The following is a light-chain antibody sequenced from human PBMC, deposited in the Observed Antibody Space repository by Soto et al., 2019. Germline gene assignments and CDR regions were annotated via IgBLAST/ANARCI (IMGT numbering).Light chain of an antibody. V-gene: IGKV3-20*01. J-gene: IGKJ5*01. CDR2: GAY. Sequence: EIVMTQSPATLSVSPGERATLSCRASQSVSSNLAWYQQKPGQAPRLLIYGAYTRATGIPDRFSGSGSGTDFTLTIRRLEPEDFAVYYCKQYGSSPITFGQGTRLEIK. CDR1: QSVSSN. CDR3: KQYGSSPIT.